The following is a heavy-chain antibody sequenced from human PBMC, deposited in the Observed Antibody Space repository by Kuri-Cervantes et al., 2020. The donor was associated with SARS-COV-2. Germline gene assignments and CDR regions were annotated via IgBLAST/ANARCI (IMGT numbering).Heavy chain of an antibody. CDR2: IHYSGRS. V-gene: IGHV4-39*01. J-gene: IGHJ3*02. CDR3: ARQCRGATGYPDDGGDS. CDR1: GTSITIPRYY. D-gene: IGHD3-10*01. Sequence: SETLSLTFTLSGTSITIPRYYWGWIRQSPGTGLEWIGSIHYSGRSSSNPSLTGRVIMYVDTSHNLFSLKLSSVTAADTGVYHCARQCRGATGYPDDGGDSWGQGTMVTVSS.